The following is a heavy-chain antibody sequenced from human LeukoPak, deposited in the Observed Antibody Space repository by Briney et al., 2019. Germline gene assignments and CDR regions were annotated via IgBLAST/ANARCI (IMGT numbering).Heavy chain of an antibody. CDR3: AKDRDSSSWYGWFDP. CDR1: GFTFSSYA. Sequence: GGSLRLSCAATGFTFSSYAMSWVRQAPGKGLEWVSAISGSGGRTYYADSVKGRFTISRDNSKNTLYLQMNSLRAEDTAVYYCAKDRDSSSWYGWFDPWGQGTLVTVSS. J-gene: IGHJ5*02. V-gene: IGHV3-23*01. CDR2: ISGSGGRT. D-gene: IGHD6-13*01.